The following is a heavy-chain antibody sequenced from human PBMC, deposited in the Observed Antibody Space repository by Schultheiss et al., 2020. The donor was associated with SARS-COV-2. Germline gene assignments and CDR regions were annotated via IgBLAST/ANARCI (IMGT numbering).Heavy chain of an antibody. Sequence: SETLSLTCAVSGYSISSGYYWGWIRQPPGKGLEWIGSIYHSGSTYYNPSLKSRVTISVDTSKNQFSLKLSSVTAADTAVYYCARVVTTVTADAFDIWGQGTMVTVSS. CDR3: ARVVTTVTADAFDI. V-gene: IGHV4-38-2*01. J-gene: IGHJ3*02. D-gene: IGHD4-17*01. CDR1: GYSISSGYY. CDR2: IYHSGST.